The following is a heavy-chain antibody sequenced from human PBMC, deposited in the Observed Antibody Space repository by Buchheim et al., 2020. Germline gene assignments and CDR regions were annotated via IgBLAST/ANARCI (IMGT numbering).Heavy chain of an antibody. CDR1: GGSISSGGYY. J-gene: IGHJ4*02. V-gene: IGHV4-31*03. Sequence: QVQLQESGPGLVKPPQTLSLTCTVSGGSISSGGYYWSWIRQHPGKGLEWIGYIYYSGSTYYNPSLKSRVTISVDTSKNQFSLKLSSVTAADTAVYYCARAVSQSIVVVFPTLFIDYWGQGTL. CDR3: ARAVSQSIVVVFPTLFIDY. CDR2: IYYSGST. D-gene: IGHD3-22*01.